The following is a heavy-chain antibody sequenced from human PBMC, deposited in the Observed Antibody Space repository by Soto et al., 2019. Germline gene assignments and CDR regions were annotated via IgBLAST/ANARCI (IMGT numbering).Heavy chain of an antibody. CDR2: IIPIFGTA. V-gene: IGHV1-69*13. CDR1: GRTFSSYA. Sequence: SVKVSCKASGRTFSSYAISWVRQPPGQGLEWMGAIIPIFGTANYAQKFQGRVTITADESTSTVYMELSSLRSDDTAVYYCARETPYFDFWGQGTLVTVSS. CDR3: ARETPYFDF. J-gene: IGHJ4*02.